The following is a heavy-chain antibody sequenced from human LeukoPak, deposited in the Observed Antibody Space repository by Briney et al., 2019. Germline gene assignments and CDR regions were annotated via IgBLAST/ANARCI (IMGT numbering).Heavy chain of an antibody. CDR1: GFTVSSNY. D-gene: IGHD3-9*01. Sequence: GGSLRLSCAASGFTVSSNYMSWVRQAPGKGLEWVSVIYSGGSTYYADSVKGRFTISRDNSKNTLYLQMNSLRAEDTAVYYCARDAGLRYFDWLSAFDYWGQGTLVTVSS. CDR3: ARDAGLRYFDWLSAFDY. CDR2: IYSGGST. V-gene: IGHV3-66*01. J-gene: IGHJ4*02.